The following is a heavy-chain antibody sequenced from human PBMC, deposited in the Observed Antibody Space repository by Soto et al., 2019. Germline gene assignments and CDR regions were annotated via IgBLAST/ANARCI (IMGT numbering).Heavy chain of an antibody. CDR3: ATMGFCGPGCYSFDY. CDR2: FDPEGSDT. D-gene: IGHD2-21*02. V-gene: IGHV1-24*01. J-gene: IGHJ4*02. Sequence: ASVKFSCKDSGYSLSELAIHWVRQAPVKGFEWMGGFDPEGSDTIYAQKFQGRVTMTSDTSTETAYMELESLTSEDTAFYYCATMGFCGPGCYSFDYWGQGTLVTVSS. CDR1: GYSLSELA.